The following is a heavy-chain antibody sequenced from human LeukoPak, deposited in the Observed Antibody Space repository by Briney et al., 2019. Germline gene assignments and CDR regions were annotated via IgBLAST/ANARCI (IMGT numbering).Heavy chain of an antibody. CDR1: GFTFSIYW. J-gene: IGHJ3*02. Sequence: GGSLRLSCGASGFTFSIYWMIWVRHAPGKGLEGVANIKQDGSQKYYMDSVRGRFNNSRDNAKNSLYLQMNSLRAEDTAVYYCAQRGPTGHFDIWGQGTMVTVSS. CDR3: AQRGPTGHFDI. D-gene: IGHD1-26*01. CDR2: IKQDGSQK. V-gene: IGHV3-7*05.